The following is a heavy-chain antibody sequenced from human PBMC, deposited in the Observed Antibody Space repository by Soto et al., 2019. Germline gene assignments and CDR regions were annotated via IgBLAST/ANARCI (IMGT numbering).Heavy chain of an antibody. D-gene: IGHD5-18*01. CDR3: SHGYYQYFNS. Sequence: TGGSLRLSCEVSGVTLTNAWMNWDSKAPGKGPEWVGRIKSNIDGGTTDYAAPVKGRFTVSRDDSENTLYLQMNSLKTEDTAVYYCSHGYYQYFNSWGQGTLVTVSS. V-gene: IGHV3-15*07. CDR1: GVTLTNAW. J-gene: IGHJ4*02. CDR2: IKSNIDGGTT.